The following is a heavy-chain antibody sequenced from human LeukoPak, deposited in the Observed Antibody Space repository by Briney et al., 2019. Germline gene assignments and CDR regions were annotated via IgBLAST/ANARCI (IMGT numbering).Heavy chain of an antibody. CDR3: AKDLDY. CDR1: GFTFSSYG. V-gene: IGHV3-30*18. Sequence: PGRSLRLSCAASGFTFSSYGMHWVRQAPGKGLEWVAVISYDGSNKYYADSVKGRFTISRDNPKNTLYLQMNSLRAEDTAVYYCAKDLDYWGQGTLVTVSS. CDR2: ISYDGSNK. J-gene: IGHJ4*02.